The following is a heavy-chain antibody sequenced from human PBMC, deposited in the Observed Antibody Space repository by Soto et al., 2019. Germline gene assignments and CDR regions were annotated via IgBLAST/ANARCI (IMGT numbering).Heavy chain of an antibody. Sequence: QVQLVESGGGVVQPGRSLRLSCAASGFTFSSYGIQWVRQAPGKGLEWVAVISYDGSLKYYADSVKGRFTISRDNSKNTLYLQMNSLRVEDTAVYYCAKEHILYNSGWFFDYWGQGTLVTVSS. D-gene: IGHD6-19*01. CDR3: AKEHILYNSGWFFDY. CDR1: GFTFSSYG. J-gene: IGHJ4*02. CDR2: ISYDGSLK. V-gene: IGHV3-30*18.